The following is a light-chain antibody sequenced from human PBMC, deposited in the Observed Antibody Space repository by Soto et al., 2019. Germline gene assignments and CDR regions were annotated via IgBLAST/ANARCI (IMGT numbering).Light chain of an antibody. CDR2: AIN. V-gene: IGLV1-44*01. CDR1: SSNIGSNS. Sequence: QSVLTQPPSVSGTPGQRVTISCSGSSSNIGSNSVNWYQHLPGTAPNLLIYAINERPSGVPDRFSGSQSGTSASLAISGLQSEDEAAYYCAAWDDSLRGVIFGGGTKLTVL. CDR3: AAWDDSLRGVI. J-gene: IGLJ2*01.